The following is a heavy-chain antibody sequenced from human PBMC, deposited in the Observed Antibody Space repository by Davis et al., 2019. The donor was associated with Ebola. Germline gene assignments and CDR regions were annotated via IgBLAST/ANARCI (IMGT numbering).Heavy chain of an antibody. CDR1: GGTFSSYA. CDR2: IIPILGIA. CDR3: ARGDPLYSSGWYSGDY. V-gene: IGHV1-69*04. J-gene: IGHJ4*02. D-gene: IGHD6-19*01. Sequence: AASVKVSCKASGGTFSSYAISWVRQAPGQGLEWMGRIIPILGIANYAQKFQGRVTMTRNTSISTAYMELSSLRSEDTAVYYCARGDPLYSSGWYSGDYWGQGTLVTVSS.